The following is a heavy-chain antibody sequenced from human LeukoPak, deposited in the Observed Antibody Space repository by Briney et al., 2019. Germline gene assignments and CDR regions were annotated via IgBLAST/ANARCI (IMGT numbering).Heavy chain of an antibody. CDR2: ISYDGSNK. D-gene: IGHD6-13*01. V-gene: IGHV3-30*18. J-gene: IGHJ4*02. CDR1: GFTFSSYG. Sequence: AGGSLRLSCAASGFTFSSYGMHWVRQAPGKGLEWVAVISYDGSNKYYADSVKGRFTISRDNSKNTLYLQMNSLRAEDTAVYYCAKDGSSSYDPFDYWGQGTLVTVSS. CDR3: AKDGSSSYDPFDY.